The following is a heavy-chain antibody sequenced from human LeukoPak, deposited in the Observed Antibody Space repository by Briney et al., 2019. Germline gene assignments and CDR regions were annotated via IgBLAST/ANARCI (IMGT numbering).Heavy chain of an antibody. CDR1: GFTFSSYS. D-gene: IGHD6-19*01. CDR3: ARDLRSGWPDAFDI. Sequence: GGSLRLSCAASGFTFSSYSMNWVRQAPGKGLEWVSSISSSSSYIYYADSVKGRFTISRDNAKNSLYLQMNSLRADDTAVYYCARDLRSGWPDAFDIWGQGTMVTVSS. CDR2: ISSSSSYI. J-gene: IGHJ3*02. V-gene: IGHV3-21*01.